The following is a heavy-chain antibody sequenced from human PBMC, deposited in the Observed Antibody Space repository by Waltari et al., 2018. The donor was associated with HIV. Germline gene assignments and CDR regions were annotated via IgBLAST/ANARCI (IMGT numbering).Heavy chain of an antibody. J-gene: IGHJ6*02. Sequence: KPGASVKVSCKASGYTFTGYYMHWVRQAPGQGLEWMGWINPNSGDTNYAQKFQGRVTMTRDTSISTAYMELSRLRSDDTAVYYCARVLDIVVVPAAKGRYGMDVWGQGTTVTVSS. CDR3: ARVLDIVVVPAAKGRYGMDV. D-gene: IGHD2-2*03. V-gene: IGHV1-2*02. CDR2: INPNSGDT. CDR1: GYTFTGYY.